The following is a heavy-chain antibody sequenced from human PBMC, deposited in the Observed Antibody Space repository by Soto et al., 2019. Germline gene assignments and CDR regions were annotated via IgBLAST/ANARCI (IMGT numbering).Heavy chain of an antibody. D-gene: IGHD2-2*01. V-gene: IGHV5-10-1*01. J-gene: IGHJ6*02. Sequence: GESLKISCKGSGYSFTSYWISWVRQMPGKGLEWMGRIDPSDSYTNYSPSFQGHVTISADKSISTAYLQWSSLKASDTAMYYCARKDIVVVPAARGVVYYYYGMDVWRQGTTVTVSS. CDR1: GYSFTSYW. CDR2: IDPSDSYT. CDR3: ARKDIVVVPAARGVVYYYYGMDV.